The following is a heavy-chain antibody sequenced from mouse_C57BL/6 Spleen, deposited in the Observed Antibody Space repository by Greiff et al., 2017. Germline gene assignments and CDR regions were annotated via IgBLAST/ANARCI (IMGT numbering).Heavy chain of an antibody. CDR3: ARKWEEGYYFDY. V-gene: IGHV1-50*01. CDR2: IDPSDNYT. J-gene: IGHJ2*01. CDR1: GYTFTSYW. D-gene: IGHD1-3*01. Sequence: VQLQQPGAELVKPGASVKLSCKASGYTFTSYWMQWVKQRPGQGLEWIGEIDPSDNYTNYNQKFKGKATLTVDTSSSTAYMLLSSLTSEDSAVYYCARKWEEGYYFDYWGQGTTLTVSS.